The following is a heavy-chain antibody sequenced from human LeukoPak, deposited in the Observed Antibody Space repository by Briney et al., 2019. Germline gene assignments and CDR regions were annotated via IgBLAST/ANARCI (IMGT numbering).Heavy chain of an antibody. CDR3: AKEDTFMGALVL. CDR1: GFTFSNYV. V-gene: IGHV3-30*18. Sequence: GGSLRLSCAASGFTFSNYVMHWVRQAPGKGLEWVAVILFDGSNKYYADSVKGRFTISRDNSKNTLYLQMNSLRTEDTAVYYCAKEDTFMGALVLWGQGTLVTASS. J-gene: IGHJ4*02. D-gene: IGHD5-18*01. CDR2: ILFDGSNK.